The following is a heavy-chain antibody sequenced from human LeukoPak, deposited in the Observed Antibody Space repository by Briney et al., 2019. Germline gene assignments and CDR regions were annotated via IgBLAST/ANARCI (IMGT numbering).Heavy chain of an antibody. Sequence: GGSLRLSCAASGFTVSSNYMSWVRQAPGKGLEWVSVIYSGGSTYYADSVKGRFTISRDNSKNALYLQMNSLRAEDTAVYYCARVEDSSGCSIPWGQGTLVTVSS. CDR2: IYSGGST. D-gene: IGHD6-19*01. J-gene: IGHJ5*02. CDR1: GFTVSSNY. V-gene: IGHV3-53*01. CDR3: ARVEDSSGCSIP.